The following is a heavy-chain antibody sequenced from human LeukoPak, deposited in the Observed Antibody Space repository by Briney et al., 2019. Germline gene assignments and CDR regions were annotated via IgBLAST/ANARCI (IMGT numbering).Heavy chain of an antibody. CDR2: IRYNGNNQ. CDR1: GFTFNNYG. CDR3: ARAGDIVATIVGINDY. Sequence: GGSLRLSCAASGFTFNNYGMHWVRQAPGKGLEWVAFIRYNGNNQYYADSVKGRFTISRDNSKNTLYLQMNSLRSDDTAVYYCARAGDIVATIVGINDYWGQGTLVTVSS. J-gene: IGHJ4*02. D-gene: IGHD5-12*01. V-gene: IGHV3-30*02.